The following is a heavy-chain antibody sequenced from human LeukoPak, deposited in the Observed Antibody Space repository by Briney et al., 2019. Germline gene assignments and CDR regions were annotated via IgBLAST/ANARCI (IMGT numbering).Heavy chain of an antibody. CDR2: ISYDGSNK. V-gene: IGHV3-30-3*01. J-gene: IGHJ5*01. CDR1: GFTFSSYA. D-gene: IGHD3-22*01. Sequence: AGGSLRLSCAASGFTFSSYAMHWVRQAPGKGLEWVAVISYDGSNKYYADSVKGRFTISRDNSKNTLYLQMNSLRAEDTAVYYCARDRYYDSSGYSPWFGYWGQGTLVTVSP. CDR3: ARDRYYDSSGYSPWFGY.